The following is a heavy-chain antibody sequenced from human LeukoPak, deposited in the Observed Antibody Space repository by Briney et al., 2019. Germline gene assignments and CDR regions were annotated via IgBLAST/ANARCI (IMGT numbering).Heavy chain of an antibody. V-gene: IGHV4-59*01. Sequence: SETLSLTCTVSGGSISSYYWSWIRQPPGKGLEWIGYIYYSGSTNYNPSLKSRVTISVNTSKNQFSLKLSSVTAADTAVYYCARARADWFDPWGQGTLVTVSS. CDR3: ARARADWFDP. CDR1: GGSISSYY. J-gene: IGHJ5*02. CDR2: IYYSGST.